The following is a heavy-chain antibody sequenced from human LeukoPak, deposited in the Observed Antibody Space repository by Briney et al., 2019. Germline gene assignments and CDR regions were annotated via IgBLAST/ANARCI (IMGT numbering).Heavy chain of an antibody. D-gene: IGHD3-22*01. J-gene: IGHJ1*01. V-gene: IGHV3-30*02. CDR1: GFTFSSYG. Sequence: GGSLRLSCAASGFTFSSYGMHWVRQAPGKGLEWVAFIRYDGSNKYYADSVKGRFTISRDNSKNTLYLQMNSLRAEDTAVYYCAREHRLSGYYSLRYFQHWGQGTLVTVSS. CDR3: AREHRLSGYYSLRYFQH. CDR2: IRYDGSNK.